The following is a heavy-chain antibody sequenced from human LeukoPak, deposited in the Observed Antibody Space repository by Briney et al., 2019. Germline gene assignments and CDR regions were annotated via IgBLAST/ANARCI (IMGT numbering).Heavy chain of an antibody. Sequence: GGSLRLSCAASGFTFDDYGMRWVRQAPGKGLEWVSGINWNGGSTGYADSVKGRFTISRDNAKNSLYLQMNSLRAEDTALYYCARGTVPAAIGGCDYWGQGTLVTVSS. CDR2: INWNGGST. J-gene: IGHJ4*02. CDR3: ARGTVPAAIGGCDY. CDR1: GFTFDDYG. V-gene: IGHV3-20*04. D-gene: IGHD2-2*01.